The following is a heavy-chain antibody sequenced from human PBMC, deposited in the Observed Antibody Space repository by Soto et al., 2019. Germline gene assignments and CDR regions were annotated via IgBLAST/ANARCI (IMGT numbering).Heavy chain of an antibody. J-gene: IGHJ4*02. CDR2: INAGNGDT. CDR3: ARGSRVTIFGVLIPRLDY. D-gene: IGHD3-3*01. CDR1: GYTFTTYA. Sequence: GASVKVSCKASGYTFTTYAMHWVRQAPGQRLEWMGWINAGNGDTKYSQTFRGRVTITRDTSATTAYMEVSSLRSEDTALYYCARGSRVTIFGVLIPRLDYWGQGTLVTVSS. V-gene: IGHV1-3*01.